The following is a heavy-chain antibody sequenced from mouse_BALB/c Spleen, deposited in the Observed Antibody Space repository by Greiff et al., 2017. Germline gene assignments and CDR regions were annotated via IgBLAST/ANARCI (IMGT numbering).Heavy chain of an antibody. D-gene: IGHD1-1*01. CDR1: GDSITSGY. J-gene: IGHJ1*01. CDR3: AFITTVGYWYFDV. Sequence: EVQLVESGPSLVKPSQTLSLTCSVTGDSITSGYWNWIRKFPGNKLEYMGYISYSGSTYYNPSLKSRISITRDTSKNQYYLQLNSVTTEDTATYYCAFITTVGYWYFDVWGAGTTVTVSS. V-gene: IGHV3-8*02. CDR2: ISYSGST.